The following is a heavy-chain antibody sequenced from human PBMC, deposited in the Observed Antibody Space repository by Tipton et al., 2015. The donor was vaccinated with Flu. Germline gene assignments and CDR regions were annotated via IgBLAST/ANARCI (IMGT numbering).Heavy chain of an antibody. CDR3: AKVIPELVAGLQY. Sequence: SLRLSCAASGFTFSRYAMSWVRQAPGKGLEWVSGISDGGGRTYYTDSVKGRFSIARDNSKDTLYLQMNSLRAEDTAIYYCAKVIPELVAGLQYWGQGTLVTVSS. CDR1: GFTFSRYA. V-gene: IGHV3-23*01. J-gene: IGHJ1*01. CDR2: ISDGGGRT. D-gene: IGHD6-19*01.